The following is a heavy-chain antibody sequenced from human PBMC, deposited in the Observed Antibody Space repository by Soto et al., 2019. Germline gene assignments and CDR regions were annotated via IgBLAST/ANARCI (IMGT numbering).Heavy chain of an antibody. CDR1: GGSIISSNW. V-gene: IGHV4-4*02. J-gene: IGHJ6*02. Sequence: PSETLPVTWAVAGGSIISSNWWSWVRQQPGKGLEWIGEIYHSGSTNYNPSLKSRVTISVDKSKNQFSLKLSSVTAADTAVYYCARSPDSSGYYPRWYYYGMDVWGQGTTVTVSS. CDR2: IYHSGST. CDR3: ARSPDSSGYYPRWYYYGMDV. D-gene: IGHD3-22*01.